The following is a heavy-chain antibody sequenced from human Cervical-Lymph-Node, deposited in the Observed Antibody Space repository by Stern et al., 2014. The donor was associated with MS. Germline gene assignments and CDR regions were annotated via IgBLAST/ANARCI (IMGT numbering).Heavy chain of an antibody. CDR2: IYYGGSS. V-gene: IGHV4-59*01. D-gene: IGHD3-10*01. Sequence: QVQLVQSGPGRVKPSETLSLTCSVSGGFISTYYWNWIRQPPGKGLEWIGHIYYGGSSIYAPSLKSRVTISVDTSKNDFSLKLTSVTTADTAVYFCARSLVRGLGNYYYGMDVWGQGTTVTVSS. CDR3: ARSLVRGLGNYYYGMDV. CDR1: GGFISTYY. J-gene: IGHJ6*02.